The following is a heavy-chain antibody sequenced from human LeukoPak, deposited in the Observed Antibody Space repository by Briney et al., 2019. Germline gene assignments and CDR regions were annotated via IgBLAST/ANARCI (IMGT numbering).Heavy chain of an antibody. J-gene: IGHJ5*02. V-gene: IGHV3-30*04. Sequence: GGSLRLSCAASGFTFSNHHMHWVRQAPGKGLEWVADISTDARHKYYADSVKGRFTISRDNSQNTLYLQMDSQRTEDMAVYYCAKEGGGDCYYCSWGQGTLVTVSS. CDR1: GFTFSNHH. CDR2: ISTDARHK. D-gene: IGHD2-21*02. CDR3: AKEGGGDCYYCS.